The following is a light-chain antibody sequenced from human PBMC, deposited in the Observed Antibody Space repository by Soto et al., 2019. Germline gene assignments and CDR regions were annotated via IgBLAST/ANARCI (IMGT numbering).Light chain of an antibody. CDR1: SSHIGRNT. V-gene: IGLV1-44*01. J-gene: IGLJ3*02. CDR3: AAWDDTLTGWV. CDR2: SND. Sequence: QSVLTQPPSASGTPGQRVTISCSGSSSHIGRNTVHWYQQLPGTAPKLLIYSNDQRPSGVPDRVSGSKSGTSASLDISGLQSEDEADYYCAAWDDTLTGWVFGGGIKLTVL.